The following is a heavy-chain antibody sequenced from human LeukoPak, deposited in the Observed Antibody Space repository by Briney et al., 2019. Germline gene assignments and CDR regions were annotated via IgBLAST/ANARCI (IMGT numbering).Heavy chain of an antibody. J-gene: IGHJ4*02. CDR3: ARHGDCSGGSCETGDY. Sequence: GESLKISCKGSGYSFTSYWIGWVRQMPGKGLEWMGIIYPGDSDTRYSPSFQGQVTISADKSISTAYLQWSSLKASGTAMYYCARHGDCSGGSCETGDYWGQGTLVTVSS. D-gene: IGHD2-15*01. CDR2: IYPGDSDT. CDR1: GYSFTSYW. V-gene: IGHV5-51*01.